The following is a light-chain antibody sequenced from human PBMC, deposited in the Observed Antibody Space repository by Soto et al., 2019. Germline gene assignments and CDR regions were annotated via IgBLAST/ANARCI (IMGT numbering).Light chain of an antibody. V-gene: IGKV3-15*01. J-gene: IGKJ5*01. CDR2: GAS. Sequence: EVVLTQSPGTLSLSPGERATLSCRASQSVAANYLAWYQQKRGQAPRLLIYGASTRATGFPDRFSGSGSGTEFTLTISSLHSEDFAVYYCQQYYDWPITFGQGTRLEIK. CDR3: QQYYDWPIT. CDR1: QSVAANY.